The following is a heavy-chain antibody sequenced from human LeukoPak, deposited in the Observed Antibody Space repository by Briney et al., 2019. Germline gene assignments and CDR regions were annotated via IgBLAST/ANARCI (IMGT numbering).Heavy chain of an antibody. D-gene: IGHD5-24*01. J-gene: IGHJ3*02. CDR2: INHSGST. Sequence: SETLSLTCAVYGGSSSGYYWSWIRQPPGKGLEWIGEINHSGSTNYSPSLKSRVTISVDTSKNQFSLKLSSVTAADTAVYYCVRGLGWLQMRGKYAFDIWGQGTMVTVSS. CDR1: GGSSSGYY. CDR3: VRGLGWLQMRGKYAFDI. V-gene: IGHV4-34*01.